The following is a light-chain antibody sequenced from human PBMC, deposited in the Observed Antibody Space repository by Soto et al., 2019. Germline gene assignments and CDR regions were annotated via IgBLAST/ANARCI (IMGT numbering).Light chain of an antibody. J-gene: IGKJ2*01. Sequence: EIVMTQSPATLSVSPGERATLSCRASQSVSSNLAWYQQKPGRAPRLLIYGASTRATGIPARFSGSGSGTEFTLTISSLESEDFAVYSCQKYYTWQYTFGQGTKLEIK. CDR1: QSVSSN. V-gene: IGKV3-15*01. CDR2: GAS. CDR3: QKYYTWQYT.